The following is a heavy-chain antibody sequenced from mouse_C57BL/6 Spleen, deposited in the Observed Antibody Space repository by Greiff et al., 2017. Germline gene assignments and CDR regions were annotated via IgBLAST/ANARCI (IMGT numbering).Heavy chain of an antibody. CDR3: ARWGTTVVEGWYFDV. Sequence: VHLVESGPELVKPGASVKISCKASGYAFSSSWMNWVKQRPGKGLEWIGRIYPGDGDTNYNGKFKGKATLTADKSSSTAYMQLSSLTSEDSAVYFCARWGTTVVEGWYFDVWGTGTTVTVSS. J-gene: IGHJ1*03. CDR2: IYPGDGDT. CDR1: GYAFSSSW. V-gene: IGHV1-82*01. D-gene: IGHD1-1*01.